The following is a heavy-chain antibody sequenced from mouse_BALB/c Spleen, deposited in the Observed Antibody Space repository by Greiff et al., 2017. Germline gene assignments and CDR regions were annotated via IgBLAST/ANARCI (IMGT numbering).Heavy chain of an antibody. CDR2: IYPGDGDT. V-gene: IGHV1-87*01. CDR1: GYTFTSYW. J-gene: IGHJ1*01. Sequence: VKLQESGAELARPGASVKLSCKASGYTFTSYWMQWVKQRPGQGLEWIGAIYPGDGDTRYTQKFKGKATLTAAKSSSTAYMQLSSLASEDSAVYYCARQGYGSSYWYFDVWGAGTTVTVSS. D-gene: IGHD1-1*01. CDR3: ARQGYGSSYWYFDV.